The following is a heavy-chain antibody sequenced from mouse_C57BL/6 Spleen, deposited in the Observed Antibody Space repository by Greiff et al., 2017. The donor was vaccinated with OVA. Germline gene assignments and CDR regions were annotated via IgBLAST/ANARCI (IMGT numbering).Heavy chain of an antibody. V-gene: IGHV1-55*01. J-gene: IGHJ4*01. CDR1: GYTFTSYW. CDR2: IYPVSGST. CDR3: ARGPYGSSYVDYAMDY. D-gene: IGHD1-1*01. Sequence: QVQLQQPGAELVKPGASVKMSCKASGYTFTSYWITWVKQRPGQGLEWIGDIYPVSGSTNYNEKFKSKATLTVDTSSSTAYMQLSSLTSEDSAVYYCARGPYGSSYVDYAMDYWGQGTSVTVSS.